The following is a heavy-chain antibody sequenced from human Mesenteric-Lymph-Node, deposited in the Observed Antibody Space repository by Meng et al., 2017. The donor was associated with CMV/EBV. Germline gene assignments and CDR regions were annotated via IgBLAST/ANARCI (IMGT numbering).Heavy chain of an antibody. V-gene: IGHV3-9*01. Sequence: SLKISCAASGFTFSSYGMHWVRQAPGKGPEWVAGLSWNSGNIGYGDSVKGRFIISRDNAKNSLFLQMNSLRAEDTAVYYCARREGNWFDPWGQGTLVTVSS. CDR2: LSWNSGNI. J-gene: IGHJ5*02. CDR1: GFTFSSYG. CDR3: ARREGNWFDP.